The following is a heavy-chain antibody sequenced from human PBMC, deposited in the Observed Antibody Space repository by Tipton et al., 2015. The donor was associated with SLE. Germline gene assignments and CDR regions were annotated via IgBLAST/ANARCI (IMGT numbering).Heavy chain of an antibody. V-gene: IGHV4-39*07. D-gene: IGHD2/OR15-2a*01. CDR2: IYYSGST. J-gene: IGHJ5*02. CDR1: GGSISSSSYY. CDR3: ARGPEVLSPFDP. Sequence: TLSLTCTVSGGSISSSSYYWGWIRQPPGKGLEWIGSIYYSGSTYYNPSLKSRVTISVDTSKNQFSLKLSSVTAADTAVYYCARGPEVLSPFDPWGQGTLVTVSS.